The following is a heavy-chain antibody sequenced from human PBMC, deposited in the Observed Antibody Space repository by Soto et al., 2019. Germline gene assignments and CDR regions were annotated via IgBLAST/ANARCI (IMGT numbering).Heavy chain of an antibody. CDR1: GFTFSSYW. J-gene: IGHJ4*02. Sequence: EVQLVESGGGLVQPGGSLRLSCAASGFTFSSYWMHWVRQAPGKGLVWVSRINSDGSSTSYADSVKGRFTISRDNAKNTLYLQINRLRGEDTAVYYCARGYYYDSSGYYYDYWGQGTLVTVSS. CDR3: ARGYYYDSSGYYYDY. CDR2: INSDGSST. V-gene: IGHV3-74*01. D-gene: IGHD3-22*01.